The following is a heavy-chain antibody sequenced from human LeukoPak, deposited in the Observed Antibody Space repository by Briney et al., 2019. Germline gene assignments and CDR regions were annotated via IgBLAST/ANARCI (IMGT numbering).Heavy chain of an antibody. Sequence: SETLSLTCTVSGGSISSSSYYWGWIRQPPGKGLEWIGSIYYSGSTYYNPSLKSRVTISVDTSKNQFSLKLSSVTAADTAVYYCARGSSSWYWLSWGQGTMVTVSS. J-gene: IGHJ3*01. V-gene: IGHV4-39*07. CDR2: IYYSGST. CDR3: ARGSSSWYWLS. CDR1: GGSISSSSYY. D-gene: IGHD6-13*01.